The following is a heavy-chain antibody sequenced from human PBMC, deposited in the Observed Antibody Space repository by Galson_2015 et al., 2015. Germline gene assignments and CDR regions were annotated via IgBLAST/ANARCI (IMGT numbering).Heavy chain of an antibody. CDR2: IIPIFGTA. V-gene: IGHV1-69*06. D-gene: IGHD6-19*01. Sequence: CKASGGTFRSYAISWVRQAPGQGLEWMGGIIPIFGTANYAQKFQGRVTITADKSTSTAYMELSSLRSEDTAVYYCAREGPYSSGWSGWFDPWGQGTLVTVSS. J-gene: IGHJ5*02. CDR3: AREGPYSSGWSGWFDP. CDR1: GGTFRSYA.